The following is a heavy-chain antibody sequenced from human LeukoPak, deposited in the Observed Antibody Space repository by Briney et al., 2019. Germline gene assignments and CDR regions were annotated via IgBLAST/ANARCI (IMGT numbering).Heavy chain of an antibody. Sequence: ASVTVSCKASGYTFTGYYMHWVRQAPGQGLEWMGWINPNSGGTNYAQKFQGRVTMTRDTSISTAYMELSRLRSDDTAVYYCARDRDGYNWDAFDIWGQGTMVTVSS. CDR2: INPNSGGT. V-gene: IGHV1-2*02. CDR1: GYTFTGYY. J-gene: IGHJ3*02. D-gene: IGHD5-24*01. CDR3: ARDRDGYNWDAFDI.